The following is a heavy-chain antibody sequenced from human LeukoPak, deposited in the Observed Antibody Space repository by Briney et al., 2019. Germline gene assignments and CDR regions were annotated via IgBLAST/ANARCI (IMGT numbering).Heavy chain of an antibody. CDR3: ARHDPGLYHYYMDV. CDR2: INPNRGVT. D-gene: IGHD2-8*02. J-gene: IGHJ6*03. CDR1: GYTFTDYY. Sequence: ASVKVSCKASGYTFTDYYMHWVRQAPGQGLEWLGWINPNRGVTNYAQKFQGRVTMTRDTSSSTAYMELSRLTSGDTAVYYCARHDPGLYHYYMDVWGKGTTVTVSS. V-gene: IGHV1-2*02.